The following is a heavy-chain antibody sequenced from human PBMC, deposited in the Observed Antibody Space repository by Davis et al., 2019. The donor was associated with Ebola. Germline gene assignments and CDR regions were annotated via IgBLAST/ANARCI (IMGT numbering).Heavy chain of an antibody. CDR1: GFTFSSYW. J-gene: IGHJ4*02. CDR3: ARGPYSSSFDY. CDR2: INHSGST. D-gene: IGHD6-6*01. Sequence: ESLKISCAASGFTFSSYWMSWIRQPPGKGLEWIGEINHSGSTNYNPSLKSRVTISVDTSKNQFSLKLSSVTAADTAVYYCARGPYSSSFDYWGQGTLVTVSS. V-gene: IGHV4-34*01.